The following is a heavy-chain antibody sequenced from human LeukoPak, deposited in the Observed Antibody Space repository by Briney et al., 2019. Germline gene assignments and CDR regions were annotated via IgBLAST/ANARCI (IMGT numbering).Heavy chain of an antibody. CDR1: GYSFTSYW. D-gene: IGHD3-22*01. CDR2: IYPGDSDT. CDR3: ARALDYYDSSGESYYFYMDV. J-gene: IGHJ6*03. Sequence: GESLKTSFKGSGYSFTSYWIGWVRPMPGKGLGWRGIIYPGDSDTRYSPSFQGQVTISADKSISTAYLQWSSLKASDTAMYYCARALDYYDSSGESYYFYMDVWGKGTTVTISS. V-gene: IGHV5-51*01.